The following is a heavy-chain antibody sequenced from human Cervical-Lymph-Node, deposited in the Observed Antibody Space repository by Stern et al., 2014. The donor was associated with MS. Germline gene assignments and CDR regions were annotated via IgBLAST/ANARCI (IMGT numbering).Heavy chain of an antibody. V-gene: IGHV3-23*04. D-gene: IGHD1-26*01. CDR1: GFTFSSYA. CDR3: AKPSYYIYYFDY. J-gene: IGHJ4*02. CDR2: ISGSGGST. Sequence: EVQLEESGGGLVQPGGSLRLSCAASGFTFSSYAMSWVRQAPGKGLEWVSAISGSGGSTYYADSVKGRFTISRGNSKNTLYLQMNSLRAEDTAVYYCAKPSYYIYYFDYWGQGTLVTVSS.